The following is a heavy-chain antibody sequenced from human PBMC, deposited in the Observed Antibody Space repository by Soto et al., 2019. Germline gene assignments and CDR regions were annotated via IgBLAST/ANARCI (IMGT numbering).Heavy chain of an antibody. CDR3: ARVIVDCSSTSCWGYYDFWSGYYSYYYYYMDV. Sequence: PGGSLRLSCAASGFTFSSYWMHWVRQAPGKGLVWVSRINSDGSSTSYADSVKGRFTISRDNAKNTLYLQMNSLRAEDTALFYCARVIVDCSSTSCWGYYDFWSGYYSYYYYYMDVWGKGTTVTVAS. J-gene: IGHJ6*03. CDR2: INSDGSST. D-gene: IGHD3-3*01. V-gene: IGHV3-74*01. CDR1: GFTFSSYW.